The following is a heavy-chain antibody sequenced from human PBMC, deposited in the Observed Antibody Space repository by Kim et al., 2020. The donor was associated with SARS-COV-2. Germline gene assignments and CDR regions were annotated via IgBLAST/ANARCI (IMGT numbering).Heavy chain of an antibody. CDR2: INTNTGNP. D-gene: IGHD4-17*01. V-gene: IGHV7-4-1*02. Sequence: ASVKVSCKASGYTFTSYAMNWVRQAPGQGLEWMGWINTNTGNPTYAQGFTGRFVFSLDTSVSTAYLQISSLKAEDTAVYYCARDRSSDYGDYWAPAKTPSNWFDPWGQGTLVTVSS. CDR3: ARDRSSDYGDYWAPAKTPSNWFDP. J-gene: IGHJ5*02. CDR1: GYTFTSYA.